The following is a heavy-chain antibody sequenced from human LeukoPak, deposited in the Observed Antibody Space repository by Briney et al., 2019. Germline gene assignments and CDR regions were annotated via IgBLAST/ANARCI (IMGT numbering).Heavy chain of an antibody. V-gene: IGHV1-8*01. Sequence: AAVKVSCKASGYTFTSYDISWVRQATGQGLEGMGWMNPNSGNTGYAQKFQGRVTMTRNTSISTAYMELSSLRSEDTAVYYCSRHLEPYGMDVWGQGTTVTVSS. D-gene: IGHD1-1*01. J-gene: IGHJ6*02. CDR2: MNPNSGNT. CDR3: SRHLEPYGMDV. CDR1: GYTFTSYD.